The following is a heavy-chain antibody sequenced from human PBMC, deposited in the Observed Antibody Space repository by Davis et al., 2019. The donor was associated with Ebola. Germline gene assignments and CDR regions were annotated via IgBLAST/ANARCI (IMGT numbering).Heavy chain of an antibody. CDR1: GFTFSSYW. Sequence: GGSLRLSCAASGFTFSSYWMSWVRQAPGKGLEWVSSISSSSSYIYYADSVKGRFTISRDNAKNSLYLQMNSLRAEDTAVYYCAGVRGEMITFGGVIVKLSYYYGMDVWGQGTTVTVSS. CDR2: ISSSSSYI. V-gene: IGHV3-21*01. CDR3: AGVRGEMITFGGVIVKLSYYYGMDV. D-gene: IGHD3-16*02. J-gene: IGHJ6*02.